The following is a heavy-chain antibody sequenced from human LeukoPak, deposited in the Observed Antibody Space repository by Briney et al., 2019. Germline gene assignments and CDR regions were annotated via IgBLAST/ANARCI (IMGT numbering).Heavy chain of an antibody. CDR1: GGSISSYY. Sequence: SETLSLTCTVSGGSISSYYWSWIRQPAGKGLEWIGRIYTSGSTNYNPSLKGRVTMSVDTSKNQFSLKLSSVTAADTAVYYCAREGSAEAGTIEVQHWGQGTLVTVSS. CDR3: AREGSAEAGTIEVQH. CDR2: IYTSGST. J-gene: IGHJ1*01. D-gene: IGHD6-19*01. V-gene: IGHV4-4*07.